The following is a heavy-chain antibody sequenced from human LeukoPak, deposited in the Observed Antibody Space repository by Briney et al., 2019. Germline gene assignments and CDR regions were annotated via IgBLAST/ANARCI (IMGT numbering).Heavy chain of an antibody. CDR2: ISAYNGNT. Sequence: ASVKVSCKASGYTFTSYGISWVRQAPGQGLEWMGWISAYNGNTNYAQKLQGRVTTTTDTSTSTAYMELRSLRSEDTAVYYCATREKAGGYYYYMDVWGEGTTVTISS. CDR3: ATREKAGGYYYYMDV. D-gene: IGHD5-24*01. V-gene: IGHV1-18*01. CDR1: GYTFTSYG. J-gene: IGHJ6*03.